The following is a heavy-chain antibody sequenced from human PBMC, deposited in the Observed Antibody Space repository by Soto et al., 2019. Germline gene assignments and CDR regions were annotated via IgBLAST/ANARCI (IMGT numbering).Heavy chain of an antibody. D-gene: IGHD3-22*01. V-gene: IGHV3-15*07. CDR3: TTLPRCDSSGYHYPTLDY. Sequence: EVQLVESGGGLMKPGGSLRLSCAASGFTFSNAWMNWVRQAPGKGLEWVGRIKSKADGETTDYAAPVKGRFSISRDDTESTLYLEMISLRSVDTVGYYCTTLPRCDSSGYHYPTLDYWGHGTLVTVSS. J-gene: IGHJ4*01. CDR1: GFTFSNAW. CDR2: IKSKADGETT.